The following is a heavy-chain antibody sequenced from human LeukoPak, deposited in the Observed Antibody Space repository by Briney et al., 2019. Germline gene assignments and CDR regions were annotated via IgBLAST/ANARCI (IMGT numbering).Heavy chain of an antibody. CDR2: IGSSGSTI. CDR3: ARAGPSGYYYDSSGYYRWFDP. J-gene: IGHJ5*02. V-gene: IGHV3-11*01. CDR1: GFTFRESY. D-gene: IGHD3-22*01. Sequence: GGSLRLSCAHSGFTFRESYMRSIRQAPGKGLEWVSYIGSSGSTIYYADSVKGRFTISRDNAKNSLYLQMNSLRAEDTAVYYCARAGPSGYYYDSSGYYRWFDPWGQGTLVTVSS.